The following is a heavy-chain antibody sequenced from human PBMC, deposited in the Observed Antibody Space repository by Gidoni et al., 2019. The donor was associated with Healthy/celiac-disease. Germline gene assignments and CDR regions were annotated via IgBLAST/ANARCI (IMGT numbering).Heavy chain of an antibody. D-gene: IGHD6-19*01. Sequence: QLQLQESGSGLVTPSQTLSLTCAVSGGSISSGGYSWSWIRQPPGKGLEWIGYSYHSGSTYYNPSLKSRVTIAVDRSKNQFSLKLSSVTAADTAVYYCARETNSGGRFCDYGGQGTLVTVSS. J-gene: IGHJ4*02. V-gene: IGHV4-30-2*01. CDR3: ARETNSGGRFCDY. CDR2: SYHSGST. CDR1: GGSISSGGYS.